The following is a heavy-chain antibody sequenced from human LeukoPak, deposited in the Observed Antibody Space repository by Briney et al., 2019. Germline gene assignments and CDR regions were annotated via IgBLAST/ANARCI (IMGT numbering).Heavy chain of an antibody. CDR2: ISGSGDNI. CDR1: GFTFSNYA. D-gene: IGHD3-10*01. V-gene: IGHV3-23*01. J-gene: IGHJ4*02. CDR3: EKGWFGTVGDY. Sequence: GGSLRLSCEASGFTFSNYAMNWVRQAPGKGLEWVSVISGSGDNIIYADSLKGRFTISRDNSKSILYLQMNSLRAGDTAVYYCEKGWFGTVGDYWGQGTLVTVSS.